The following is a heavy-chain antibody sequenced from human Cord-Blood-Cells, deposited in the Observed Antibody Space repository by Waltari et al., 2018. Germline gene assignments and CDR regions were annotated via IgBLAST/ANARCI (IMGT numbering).Heavy chain of an antibody. Sequence: QAQLVQSGAEVKKPGASVKVSCKASGYTFTSYDINWLRQATGQGLEWMGWMNPNSGNTGYAQKFQGRVTITRNTTISTAYMELSSLRAEDTAVYYCARREGNYWYFDLWGRGTLVTVSS. CDR1: GYTFTSYD. CDR3: ARREGNYWYFDL. CDR2: MNPNSGNT. J-gene: IGHJ2*01. V-gene: IGHV1-8*03.